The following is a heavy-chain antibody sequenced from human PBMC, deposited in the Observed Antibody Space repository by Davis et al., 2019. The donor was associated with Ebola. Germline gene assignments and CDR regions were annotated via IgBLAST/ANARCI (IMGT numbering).Heavy chain of an antibody. CDR3: VRANWGIDF. CDR1: GFDFSQYW. Sequence: GESLKISCAASGFDFSQYWMQWGRHASGKGLVWVAHIVSDGSSSTYADSVKGRFTISRDNTENTLYLQMNSLRVEDTAVYYCVRANWGIDFWSQGTLVTVST. V-gene: IGHV3-74*03. D-gene: IGHD7-27*01. J-gene: IGHJ4*02. CDR2: IVSDGSSS.